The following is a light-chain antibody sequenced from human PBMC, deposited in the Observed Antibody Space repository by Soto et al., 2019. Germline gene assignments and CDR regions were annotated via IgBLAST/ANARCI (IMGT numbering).Light chain of an antibody. CDR1: QSISNS. J-gene: IGKJ2*01. Sequence: DIQMTQSLSSLSASVGDTVTITCRASQSISNSLSWYQQKPGKAPKFLIYVASTLQRGVPSRFSGSGSGTDFTLTIRSLQPEDVATYYCPQTFSPPYTFGQGTKLEIK. CDR2: VAS. CDR3: PQTFSPPYT. V-gene: IGKV1-39*01.